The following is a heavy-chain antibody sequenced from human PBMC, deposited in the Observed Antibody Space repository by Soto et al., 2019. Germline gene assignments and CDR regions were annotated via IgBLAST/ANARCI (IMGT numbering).Heavy chain of an antibody. V-gene: IGHV3-48*03. J-gene: IGHJ4*02. CDR2: ISSIGVAT. CDR1: GFTFSIHE. Sequence: GGSLRLSCAVSGFTFSIHEMNWVRQAPGKGLEWVSYISSIGVATYYADSVKGRFTISRDNAKNSLYLQMNSLRAEDTAVYYCAREGRVGGIDYWGQGTPVTVSS. D-gene: IGHD6-19*01. CDR3: AREGRVGGIDY.